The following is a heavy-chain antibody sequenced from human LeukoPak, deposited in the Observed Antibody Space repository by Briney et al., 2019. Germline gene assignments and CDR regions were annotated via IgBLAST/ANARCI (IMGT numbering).Heavy chain of an antibody. D-gene: IGHD3-9*01. J-gene: IGHJ4*02. CDR1: GYTFTSYG. CDR3: ARGGNVLRYFDWLLHYDY. Sequence: ASVKVSCKASGYTFTSYGISWVRQAPGQGLEWMGWINAGNGNTKYSQEFQGRVTITRDTSASTAYMELSSLRSEDMAVYYCARGGNVLRYFDWLLHYDYWGQGTLVTVSS. V-gene: IGHV1-3*03. CDR2: INAGNGNT.